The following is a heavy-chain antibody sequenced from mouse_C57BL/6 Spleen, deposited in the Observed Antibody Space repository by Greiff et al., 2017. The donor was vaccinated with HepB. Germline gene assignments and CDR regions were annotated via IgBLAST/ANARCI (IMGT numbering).Heavy chain of an antibody. CDR3: ARMDSNKGGDYFDY. V-gene: IGHV5-17*01. CDR1: GFTFSDYG. CDR2: ISSGSSTI. D-gene: IGHD2-5*01. Sequence: DVMLVESGGGLVKPGGSLKLSCAASGFTFSDYGMHWVRQAPEKGLAWVAYISSGSSTIYYADTVKGRFTISRDNAKNTLFLQMTSLRSEDTAMYYCARMDSNKGGDYFDYWGQGTTLTVSS. J-gene: IGHJ2*01.